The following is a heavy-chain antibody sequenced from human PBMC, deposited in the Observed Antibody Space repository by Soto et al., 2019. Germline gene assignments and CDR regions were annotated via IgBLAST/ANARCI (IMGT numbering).Heavy chain of an antibody. CDR2: IRGSGGAT. D-gene: IGHD3-9*01. V-gene: IGHV3-23*01. CDR3: AKDRGDNAGYPAFDI. Sequence: EVQLLESGGGLVQPGGSLRLSCAASGFTLSSYDMGWVRQAPGRGLEWISLIRGSGGATFHADSVEGRLTISRDISKNTLYLPRNSLRAEDSAVYYCAKDRGDNAGYPAFDIWGQGTMVTVSS. CDR1: GFTLSSYD. J-gene: IGHJ3*02.